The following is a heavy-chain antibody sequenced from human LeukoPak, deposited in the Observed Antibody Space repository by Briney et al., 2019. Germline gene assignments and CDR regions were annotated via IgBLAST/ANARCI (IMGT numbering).Heavy chain of an antibody. CDR1: GASINTYY. J-gene: IGHJ4*02. V-gene: IGHV4-4*07. CDR2: IYTSGST. Sequence: KTSETLSLTCTVSGASINTYYWSWIRQPAGKGLEWIGRIYTSGSTNYNPSLKSRVTMSVDTSKNQFSLKLSSVTAADTAVYYCARGSLAGSSGWYGGNNFDYWGQGTLVTVSS. D-gene: IGHD6-19*01. CDR3: ARGSLAGSSGWYGGNNFDY.